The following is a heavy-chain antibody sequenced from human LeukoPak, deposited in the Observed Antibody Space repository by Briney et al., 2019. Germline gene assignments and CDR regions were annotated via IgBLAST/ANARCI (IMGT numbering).Heavy chain of an antibody. CDR1: GYSISSGYS. V-gene: IGHV4-38-2*02. J-gene: IGHJ4*02. CDR3: ARGVGNYDSGSYNYFDY. D-gene: IGHD3-10*01. Sequence: SETLSLTCTVSGYSISSGYSWGWIRQPPGRGLEWIGSIYHTGSTYYNPSLKSRVTISVDTSKNQFSLKLSSVTAADTAVYYCARGVGNYDSGSYNYFDYWGQGTLVTVSS. CDR2: IYHTGST.